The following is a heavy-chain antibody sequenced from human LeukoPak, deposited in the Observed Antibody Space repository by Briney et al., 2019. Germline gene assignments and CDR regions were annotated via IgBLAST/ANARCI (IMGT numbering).Heavy chain of an antibody. CDR2: IIPIFGTA. J-gene: IGHJ4*02. CDR3: ARESAGGSGYYTDYYFDY. V-gene: IGHV1-69*13. D-gene: IGHD3-3*01. Sequence: SVKVSCKASGGTFSSYAISWVRQAPGQGLEWMGGIIPIFGTANYAQKFQGRVTITADESTSTAYMELSSLRSEDTAVYYCARESAGGSGYYTDYYFDYWGQGTLVTVSS. CDR1: GGTFSSYA.